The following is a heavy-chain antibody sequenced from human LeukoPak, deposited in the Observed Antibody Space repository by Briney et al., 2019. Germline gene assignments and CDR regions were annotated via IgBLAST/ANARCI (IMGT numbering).Heavy chain of an antibody. Sequence: PSETLSLTCAVYGGSFSGYYWSWIRQPPGKGLEWIGEINHSGSTNYNPSLKSRVTISVDTSKTQFSLKLSSVAAADTAVYYCARGDYGGFGPWGQGTLVTVSS. CDR3: ARGDYGGFGP. D-gene: IGHD4-17*01. V-gene: IGHV4-34*01. CDR1: GGSFSGYY. CDR2: INHSGST. J-gene: IGHJ5*02.